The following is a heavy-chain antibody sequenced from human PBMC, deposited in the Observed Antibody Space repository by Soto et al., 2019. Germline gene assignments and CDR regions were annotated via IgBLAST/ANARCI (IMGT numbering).Heavy chain of an antibody. CDR1: GGTFISYA. Sequence: GXSGQVSCRASGGTFISYAISWVRQAPGQGLEWMGGIIPIFGTANYAQKFQGRVTITADESTSTAYMELSSLRSEDTAVYYCARVPRGDYYDSSGGFDPWGQGTLVTVSS. CDR3: ARVPRGDYYDSSGGFDP. D-gene: IGHD3-22*01. CDR2: IIPIFGTA. V-gene: IGHV1-69*13. J-gene: IGHJ5*02.